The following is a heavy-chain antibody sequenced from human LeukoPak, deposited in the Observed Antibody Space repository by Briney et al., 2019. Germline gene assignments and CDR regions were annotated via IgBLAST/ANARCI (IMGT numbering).Heavy chain of an antibody. D-gene: IGHD2-8*01. CDR2: IYYSGST. CDR3: ARGDHYCTNGVCYSALGYYFDY. J-gene: IGHJ4*02. Sequence: SQTLSLTCTVSGGSISSGGYYWSWIRQHPGKGLEWIGYIYYSGSTYYNPSLKSRVTISVDTSKNQFSLRLSSVTAADTAVYYCARGDHYCTNGVCYSALGYYFDYWGQGTLVTVSS. CDR1: GGSISSGGYY. V-gene: IGHV4-31*03.